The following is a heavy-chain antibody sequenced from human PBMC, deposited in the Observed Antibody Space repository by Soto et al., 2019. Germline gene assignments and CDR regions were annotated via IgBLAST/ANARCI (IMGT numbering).Heavy chain of an antibody. V-gene: IGHV3-74*01. D-gene: IGHD5-12*01. Sequence: GGSLRLSCAASGFTFTNYWMHWVRQAPGKGLVWVARIKGDGRGTSYADSVKGRFTISRDNAKNTLYLQMNSLRAEDTAVYFCAKGYSGYDYADWGQGSLVTVSS. J-gene: IGHJ4*02. CDR3: AKGYSGYDYAD. CDR2: IKGDGRGT. CDR1: GFTFTNYW.